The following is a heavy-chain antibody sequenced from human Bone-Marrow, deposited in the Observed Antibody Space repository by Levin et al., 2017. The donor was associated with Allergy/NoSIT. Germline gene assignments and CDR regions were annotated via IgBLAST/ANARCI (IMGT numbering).Heavy chain of an antibody. Sequence: SETLSLTCTVSGGSIRISGYYWGWIRQPPGKGLEWIGSINYSGSTYYNPSLKSRVTMSVDTSKNQFSLKLSSVTTADTAVYYCARRFLIGTKSSFDPWGQGTLVTVSS. CDR1: GGSIRISGYY. CDR3: ARRFLIGTKSSFDP. V-gene: IGHV4-39*01. J-gene: IGHJ5*02. CDR2: INYSGST. D-gene: IGHD2-8*01.